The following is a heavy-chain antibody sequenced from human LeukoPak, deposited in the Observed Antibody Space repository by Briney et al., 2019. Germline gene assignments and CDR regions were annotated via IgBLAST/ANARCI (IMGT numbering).Heavy chain of an antibody. Sequence: PGGSLRLSCAASGFTFSSYWMSWVRQAPGKGLEWVANIKQDGSEKYYVDSVKGRFTISRDNAKNSLYLQMNSLRAEDTAVYYCARDLGWYYYYMDVWGKGTTVTVSS. CDR2: IKQDGSEK. V-gene: IGHV3-7*01. J-gene: IGHJ6*03. CDR1: GFTFSSYW. CDR3: ARDLGWYYYYMDV. D-gene: IGHD2-15*01.